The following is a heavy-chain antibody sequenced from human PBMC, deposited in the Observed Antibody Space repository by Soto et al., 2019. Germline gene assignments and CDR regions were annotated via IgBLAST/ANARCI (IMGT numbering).Heavy chain of an antibody. CDR2: IHTSGSS. Sequence: QVQLQESGPGLVKPSETLSLRCSVSGGSIRNIYWTWVRQPAGKGLEWIGRIHTSGSSSYNPSLARRVSMYFATPTNQFAHKLRSVTVADTAVYFWARESRDSGDGLDVWGQGTAVTVSS. CDR3: ARESRDSGDGLDV. CDR1: GGSIRNIY. D-gene: IGHD2-15*01. V-gene: IGHV4-4*07. J-gene: IGHJ6*02.